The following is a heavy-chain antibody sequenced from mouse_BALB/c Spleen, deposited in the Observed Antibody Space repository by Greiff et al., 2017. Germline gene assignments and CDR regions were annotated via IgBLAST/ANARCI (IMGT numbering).Heavy chain of an antibody. CDR3: ARFYYDYDEGSYYAMDY. Sequence: EVQLQQSGPELVKPGASVKMSCKASGYTFTSYVMHWVKQKPGQGLEWIGYINPYNDGTKYNEKFKGKATLTSDKSSSTAYMELSSLTSEDSAVYYCARFYYDYDEGSYYAMDYWGQGTSVTVSS. J-gene: IGHJ4*01. CDR1: GYTFTSYV. V-gene: IGHV1-14*01. CDR2: INPYNDGT. D-gene: IGHD2-4*01.